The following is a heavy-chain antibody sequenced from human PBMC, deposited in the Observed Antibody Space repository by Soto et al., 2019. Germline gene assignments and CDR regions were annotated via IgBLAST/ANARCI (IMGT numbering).Heavy chain of an antibody. Sequence: ASVKVSCKASGYTFTNYGISWVRQAPGQGLEWLGWVSAYNGEKRYAQRVQARVIMTTDTSTTTAYMELRSLRSDDTAVYYCSRGTSIPASGDYWGQGTLVTVSS. D-gene: IGHD6-6*01. V-gene: IGHV1-18*01. CDR2: VSAYNGEK. CDR1: GYTFTNYG. J-gene: IGHJ4*01. CDR3: SRGTSIPASGDY.